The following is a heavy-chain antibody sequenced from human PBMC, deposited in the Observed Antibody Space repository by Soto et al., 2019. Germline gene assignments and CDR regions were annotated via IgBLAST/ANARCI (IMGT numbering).Heavy chain of an antibody. CDR3: VRDGTKTLRDWFDP. D-gene: IGHD1-1*01. Sequence: SETLSLTCTVSGASISGFYWSWIRKSAGKGLEWIGRIYATGTTDYNPSLKSRVMMSVDTSKKQFSLKLRSVTAADTAVYYCVRDGTKTLRDWFDPCGQGISVTVSS. CDR2: IYATGTT. CDR1: GASISGFY. V-gene: IGHV4-4*07. J-gene: IGHJ5*02.